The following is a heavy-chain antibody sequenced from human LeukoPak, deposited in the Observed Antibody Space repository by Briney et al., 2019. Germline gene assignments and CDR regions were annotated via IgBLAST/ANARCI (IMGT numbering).Heavy chain of an antibody. CDR3: ARHLQNSYYCSMDV. CDR2: INYSGST. J-gene: IGHJ6*03. V-gene: IGHV4-39*01. D-gene: IGHD4-11*01. CDR1: GGSISSSSYY. Sequence: SETLSLTCTVSGGSISSSSYYWGWSRQPPGKGLEWGGTINYSGSTYYNPSLKSRVTIYVDTSKNQFSLKLSSVTAADTAVYYCARHLQNSYYCSMDVWGTGTTVTVSS.